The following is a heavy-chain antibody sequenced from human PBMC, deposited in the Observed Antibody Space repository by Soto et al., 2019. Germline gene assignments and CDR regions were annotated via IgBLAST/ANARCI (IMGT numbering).Heavy chain of an antibody. Sequence: EVQLVETGGGLFQPGVSLRLSCVVSEFTVSNNYMSWVRQAPGKGLEWVSLIYSGGSTYYADSVKGRFTISRDNSKNTLYLQMNRQRDKDTAIYYCQGTSAIAYWGQGTLVTVSS. CDR1: EFTVSNNY. V-gene: IGHV3-53*02. D-gene: IGHD1-7*01. J-gene: IGHJ4*02. CDR3: QGTSAIAY. CDR2: IYSGGST.